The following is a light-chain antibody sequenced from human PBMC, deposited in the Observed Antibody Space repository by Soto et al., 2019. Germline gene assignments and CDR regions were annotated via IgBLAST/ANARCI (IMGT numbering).Light chain of an antibody. J-gene: IGKJ1*01. CDR1: QSVSSN. Sequence: EIVMTQSPATLSWSRGERVTRSCRASQSVSSNVAWYQQKPGQAPRLLFYGASTRATGIPARFSGSGSGTEFTLTISSLQSEDFAVYYCQQHNNWPPWTFGQGTKVDIK. CDR2: GAS. CDR3: QQHNNWPPWT. V-gene: IGKV3-15*01.